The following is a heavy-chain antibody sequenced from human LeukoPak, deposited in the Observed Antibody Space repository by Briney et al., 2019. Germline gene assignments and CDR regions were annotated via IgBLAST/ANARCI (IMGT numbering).Heavy chain of an antibody. D-gene: IGHD2-2*01. CDR2: IYTSGST. J-gene: IGHJ5*02. V-gene: IGHV4-61*02. CDR3: ARVEPGVVVPAARYNWFDP. CDR1: GGSISTSNYY. Sequence: PSETLSLTCTVSGGSISTSNYYWGWIRQPAGKGLEWIGRIYTSGSTNYNPSLKSRVTMSVDTSKNQFSLKLSSVTAADTAVYYCARVEPGVVVPAARYNWFDPWGQGTLVTVSS.